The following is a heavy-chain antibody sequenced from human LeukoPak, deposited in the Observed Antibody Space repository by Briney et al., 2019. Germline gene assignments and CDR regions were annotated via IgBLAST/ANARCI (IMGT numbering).Heavy chain of an antibody. Sequence: GASVKVSCKASGYSFTDYYIHWVRQAPGQGLEWMGWINPDSGGTNYAQKLQGRVTMTTDTSTSTAYMELRSLRSDDTAVYYCARDFEGYCSSTSCYSVGYGRYWGQGTLVTVSS. D-gene: IGHD2-2*01. V-gene: IGHV1-2*02. CDR3: ARDFEGYCSSTSCYSVGYGRY. CDR2: INPDSGGT. J-gene: IGHJ4*02. CDR1: GYSFTDYY.